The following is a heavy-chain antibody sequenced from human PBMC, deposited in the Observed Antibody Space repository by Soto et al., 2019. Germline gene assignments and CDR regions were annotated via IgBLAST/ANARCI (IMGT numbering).Heavy chain of an antibody. J-gene: IGHJ4*02. CDR1: GFTFRGYD. Sequence: GGSLRLSYAACGFTFRGYDMPWVRQAKGKGLEWVSAIGTAGDTYYPGSVKGRFTISRENAENSLYLQMNSLRAGDTAVYYCARAGDYYDSSGSSSPAFDYWGQGTLVTVSS. CDR3: ARAGDYYDSSGSSSPAFDY. CDR2: IGTAGDT. D-gene: IGHD3-22*01. V-gene: IGHV3-13*04.